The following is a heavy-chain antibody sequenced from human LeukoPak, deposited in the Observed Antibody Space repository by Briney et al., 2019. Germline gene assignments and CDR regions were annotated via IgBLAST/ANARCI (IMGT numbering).Heavy chain of an antibody. Sequence: GASVKVSCKASGYTFTSYYMHWVRQAPGRGLEWMGIINPSGGSTSYAQEFQGRVTMTRDMSTSTVYMELSSLRSEDTAVYYCARDSAVADHADYWGQGTLVTVSS. CDR2: INPSGGST. D-gene: IGHD6-19*01. J-gene: IGHJ4*02. CDR1: GYTFTSYY. CDR3: ARDSAVADHADY. V-gene: IGHV1-46*01.